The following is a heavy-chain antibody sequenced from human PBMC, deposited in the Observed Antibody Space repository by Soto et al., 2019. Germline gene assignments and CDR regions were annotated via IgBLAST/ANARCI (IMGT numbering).Heavy chain of an antibody. J-gene: IGHJ3*02. D-gene: IGHD3-3*01. CDR3: ARVGRRYDFWSGRDAFDI. V-gene: IGHV3-7*01. CDR2: IKQDGSEK. CDR1: GFTFSSYW. Sequence: GGSLRLSCAASGFTFSSYWMSWVRQAPGKGLEWVANIKQDGSEKYYVDSVKGRFTISRDNAKNSLYLQMNSLRAEDTAVYYCARVGRRYDFWSGRDAFDIWGQGTMVTVSS.